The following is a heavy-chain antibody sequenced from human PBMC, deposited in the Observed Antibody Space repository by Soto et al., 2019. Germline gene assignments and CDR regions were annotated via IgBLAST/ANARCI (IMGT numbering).Heavy chain of an antibody. CDR2: INPSGGST. Sequence: ASVKVSCKASGYTSTSYYGHWVRQAPGQGLEWMGIINPSGGSTSYAQKFQGRVTMTRDTSTSTVYMELSSLRSEDTAVYYCARETYYYDSSGYEYWGQGTPVTSPQ. V-gene: IGHV1-46*03. CDR1: GYTSTSYY. D-gene: IGHD3-22*01. CDR3: ARETYYYDSSGYEY. J-gene: IGHJ4*02.